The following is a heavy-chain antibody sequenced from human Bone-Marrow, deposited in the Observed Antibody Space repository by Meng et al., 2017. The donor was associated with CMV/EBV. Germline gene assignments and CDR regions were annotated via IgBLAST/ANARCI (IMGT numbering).Heavy chain of an antibody. CDR3: ARGRGLRSKNYFDY. J-gene: IGHJ4*02. CDR1: GGSISSYY. Sequence: GSLRLSCTVSGGSISSYYWSWIRQPPGKGLEWIGYIYYSGSTNYNPSLKSRVTISVDTSKNQFSLKLSSVTAADTAVYYCARGRGLRSKNYFDYWGQGTLVTVSS. V-gene: IGHV4-59*01. D-gene: IGHD4-17*01. CDR2: IYYSGST.